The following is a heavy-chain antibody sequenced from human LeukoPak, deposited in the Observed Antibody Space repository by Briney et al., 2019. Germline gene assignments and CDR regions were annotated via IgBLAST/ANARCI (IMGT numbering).Heavy chain of an antibody. D-gene: IGHD3-16*01. CDR1: GGSISTYY. J-gene: IGHJ4*02. Sequence: PSETLSLTCTVSGGSISTYYWSWIRQPPGKGLEWIGYIYYSGSTNYNPSLKSRVTISVDTSKNQFSLKLSSVTAADTAVYYCARHPLGGQPEYYFDYWGQGTLVTVSS. CDR3: ARHPLGGQPEYYFDY. CDR2: IYYSGST. V-gene: IGHV4-59*08.